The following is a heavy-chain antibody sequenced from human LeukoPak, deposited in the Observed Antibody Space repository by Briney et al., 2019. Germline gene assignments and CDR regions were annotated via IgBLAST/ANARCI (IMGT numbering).Heavy chain of an antibody. J-gene: IGHJ4*02. CDR1: GYTFTGYY. V-gene: IGHV1-2*02. CDR2: INPNSGGT. D-gene: IGHD3-10*01. CDR3: ARAYSKVTMVRGVGGY. Sequence: ASVNVSCKASGYTFTGYYMHWVRQAPGQGLEWMGWINPNSGGTNYAQKFQGRATMTRDTSISTAYMELSRLRSDDTAVYYCARAYSKVTMVRGVGGYWGQGTLVTVSS.